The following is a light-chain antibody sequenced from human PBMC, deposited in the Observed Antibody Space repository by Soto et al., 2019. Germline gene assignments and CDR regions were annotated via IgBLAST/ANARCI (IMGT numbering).Light chain of an antibody. V-gene: IGLV2-23*01. CDR1: SSDVGSYNL. CDR2: EGS. J-gene: IGLJ1*01. Sequence: QSALTQPASVSGSPGQSITISCTGTSSDVGSYNLASWYQQHPGKAPKLMIYEGSKRPSGVSNRFSGSKSGNTASLTISGLQAEDEADYYCCSYVGSSTYYIFGTGTKVTVL. CDR3: CSYVGSSTYYI.